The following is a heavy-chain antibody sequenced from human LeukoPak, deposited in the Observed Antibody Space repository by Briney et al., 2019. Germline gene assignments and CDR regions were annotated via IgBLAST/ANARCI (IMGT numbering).Heavy chain of an antibody. CDR3: ARHPGCSGYDCADNWNDVDYFDY. Sequence: GESLKISCKGSGYSFTSYWIGWVRQMPGKGLEWMGIIYPGDSGTRYSPSFQGQVTISADKSISTAYLQWSSLKASDTAMYYCARHPGCSGYDCADNWNDVDYFDYWGQGTLVTVSS. CDR1: GYSFTSYW. J-gene: IGHJ4*02. CDR2: IYPGDSGT. V-gene: IGHV5-51*01. D-gene: IGHD1-20*01.